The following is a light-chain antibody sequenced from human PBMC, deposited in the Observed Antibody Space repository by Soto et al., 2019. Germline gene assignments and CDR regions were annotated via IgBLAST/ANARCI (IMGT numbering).Light chain of an antibody. CDR3: SSYGGTNNVV. J-gene: IGLJ2*01. Sequence: QSVLTQPPSASGSPGQSVTISCTGTSSDVGGYKYVSWYQHHPGKAPKVVIYEVTKRPSGVPDRFSGSHSGNTASLTVSGLQAEDEADYYCSSYGGTNNVVFGGGTKLTVL. CDR1: SSDVGGYKY. V-gene: IGLV2-8*01. CDR2: EVT.